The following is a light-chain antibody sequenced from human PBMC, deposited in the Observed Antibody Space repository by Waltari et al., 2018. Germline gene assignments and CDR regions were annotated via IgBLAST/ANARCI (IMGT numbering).Light chain of an antibody. CDR1: IYNLGINT. J-gene: IGLJ3*02. V-gene: IGLV1-44*01. CDR3: GAWDDGVKEWV. Sequence: QSGLTPPPSGSGTPGWRVTIPFSGTIYNLGINTVKWYQPFPGSAPKLLIFSTTQRPSGVPDRFSASKSGTSASLAINGLQAADEADYYCGAWDDGVKEWVFGGGTKLTVL. CDR2: STT.